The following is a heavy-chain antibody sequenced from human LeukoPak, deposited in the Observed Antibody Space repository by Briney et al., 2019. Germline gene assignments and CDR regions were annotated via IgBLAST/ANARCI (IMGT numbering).Heavy chain of an antibody. CDR3: AKNGDFWSGFAPGFDP. D-gene: IGHD3-3*01. V-gene: IGHV3-30*18. CDR1: GFTFSSYG. Sequence: PGGSLRLSCAASGFTFSSYGMHWVRQAPGKGLEWVAVISYDGSNKYYADSVKGRFTISRDSSKNTLYLQMNSLRAEDTAVYYCAKNGDFWSGFAPGFDPWGQGTLVTVSS. J-gene: IGHJ5*02. CDR2: ISYDGSNK.